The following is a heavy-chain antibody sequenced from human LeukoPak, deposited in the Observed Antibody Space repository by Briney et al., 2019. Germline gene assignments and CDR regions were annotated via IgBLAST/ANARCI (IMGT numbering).Heavy chain of an antibody. CDR2: IYYSGST. D-gene: IGHD3-22*01. CDR3: ARTKSSSGYYYYYYYYMDV. J-gene: IGHJ6*03. Sequence: SETLSLTCTVSGGSISSSSYYWGWIRQPPGKGLEWIGSIYYSGSTYYNPSLKSRVTISVDTSKNQFSLKLSSVTAADTAVYYCARTKSSSGYYYYYYYYMDVWGKGTTVTVSS. V-gene: IGHV4-39*07. CDR1: GGSISSSSYY.